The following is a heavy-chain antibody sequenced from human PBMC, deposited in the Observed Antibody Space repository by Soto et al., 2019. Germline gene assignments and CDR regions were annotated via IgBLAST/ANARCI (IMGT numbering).Heavy chain of an antibody. V-gene: IGHV4-39*01. CDR3: VRQDGDNWFDS. CDR1: GFSLNSNNYY. D-gene: IGHD2-8*01. J-gene: IGHJ5*01. CDR2: VSYIGTT. Sequence: QLQLQESGPGLLKPSENLFLICTVSGFSLNSNNYYWAWIRQSPGEGLEWIGSVSYIGTTFYNPSLTSRVTISIDTSKNNFSLHLMSVTAADTAVYYCVRQDGDNWFDSWGQGVPVSLSS.